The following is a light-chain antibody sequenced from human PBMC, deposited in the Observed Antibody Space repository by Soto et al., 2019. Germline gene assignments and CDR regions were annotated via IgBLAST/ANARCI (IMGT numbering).Light chain of an antibody. CDR1: QSISSC. CDR2: KAS. Sequence: DIQMTQSPSTLSASVGDRVKITCRASQSISSCLAWYQKKPGKAPKQLIYKASSLESGVPSRFSGSASGTDFTLTISSLQPDDFATYYCQHYNSYPYTFGQGTKLEI. V-gene: IGKV1-5*03. J-gene: IGKJ2*01. CDR3: QHYNSYPYT.